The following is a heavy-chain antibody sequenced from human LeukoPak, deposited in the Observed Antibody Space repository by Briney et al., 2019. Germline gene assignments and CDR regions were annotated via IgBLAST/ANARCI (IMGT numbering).Heavy chain of an antibody. CDR1: GGTFSSYA. CDR3: ARGGGYCSSTSCYFTFDY. D-gene: IGHD2-2*01. J-gene: IGHJ4*02. Sequence: SVKVSCKASGGTFSSYAISWVRQAPGQGLEWMGGIIPIFGTANYAQKFQGRVTITADESTSTAYMEPSSLRSEDTAVYYCARGGGYCSSTSCYFTFDYWGQGTLVTVSS. CDR2: IIPIFGTA. V-gene: IGHV1-69*13.